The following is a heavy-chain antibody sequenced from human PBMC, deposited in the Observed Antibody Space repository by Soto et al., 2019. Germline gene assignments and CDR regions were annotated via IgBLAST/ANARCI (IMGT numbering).Heavy chain of an antibody. CDR2: ISSSGDIK. Sequence: GGSLRLSCAVSGFTFSPYSMNWVRQAPGKGLEWISYISSSGDIKYYADSVRGRFTISRDNVNNFLYLQMDSLRDDDTAMYFCARDRSTTLRVVTTIDHWGQGTLVTVSS. V-gene: IGHV3-48*02. D-gene: IGHD2-21*02. J-gene: IGHJ4*02. CDR1: GFTFSPYS. CDR3: ARDRSTTLRVVTTIDH.